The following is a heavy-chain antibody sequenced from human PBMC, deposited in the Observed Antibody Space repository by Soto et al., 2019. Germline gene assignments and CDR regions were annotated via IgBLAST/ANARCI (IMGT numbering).Heavy chain of an antibody. V-gene: IGHV3-74*01. CDR1: GFTFSSYW. J-gene: IGHJ6*02. CDR2: INSDGSST. D-gene: IGHD2-8*01. Sequence: GGSLRLSCAASGFTFSSYWMHWVRQAPGKGLVWVSRINSDGSSTSYADSVKGRFTISRDNAKNTLYLQMNSLRAEDTAVYYCARATWYCTNGVCYYLDYYYGMDVWGQGTTVTVSS. CDR3: ARATWYCTNGVCYYLDYYYGMDV.